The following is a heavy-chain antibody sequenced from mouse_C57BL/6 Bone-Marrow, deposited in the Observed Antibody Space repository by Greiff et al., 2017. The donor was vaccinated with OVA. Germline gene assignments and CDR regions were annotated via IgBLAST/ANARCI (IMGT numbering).Heavy chain of an antibody. CDR2: IDPETGGT. V-gene: IGHV1-15*01. J-gene: IGHJ3*01. D-gene: IGHD2-3*01. Sequence: VQLQQSGAELVRPGASVTLSCKASGYTFTDYEMHWVKQTPVHGLEWIGAIDPETGGTAYNQKFKGKAILTADKSSSTAYMELRSLTSEDSAVYYCTRTGYYSWFAYWGQGTLVTVSA. CDR3: TRTGYYSWFAY. CDR1: GYTFTDYE.